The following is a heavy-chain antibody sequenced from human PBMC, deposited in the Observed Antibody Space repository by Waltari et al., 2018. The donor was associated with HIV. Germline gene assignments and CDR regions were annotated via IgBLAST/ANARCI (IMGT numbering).Heavy chain of an antibody. CDR2: ICYDGSYK. CDR1: GFTFSSYG. J-gene: IGHJ4*02. V-gene: IGHV3-33*01. Sequence: QVQLVESGGGVVQPGRSLRLSCAASGFTFSSYGMRWVRQALGKGLDGVAFICYDGSYKYYADSVKGRFTISRDNSKNTLYLQMSSLGAEDTAVYYCARDPAPYYDILTGYNAYYFDYWGQGTLVTVSS. D-gene: IGHD3-9*01. CDR3: ARDPAPYYDILTGYNAYYFDY.